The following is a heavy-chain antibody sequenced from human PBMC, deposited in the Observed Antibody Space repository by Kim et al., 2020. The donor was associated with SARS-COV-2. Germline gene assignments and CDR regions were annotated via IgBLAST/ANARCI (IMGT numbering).Heavy chain of an antibody. V-gene: IGHV4-34*01. CDR2: ISHSEIT. CDR1: GGSFSEYY. J-gene: IGHJ3*01. Sequence: SETLSLTCAVYGGSFSEYYWPWIRRPPGMGLEWIGEISHSEITNYNPSLKSRVSISIDSSKNQFSLKVSSVTAADTAVYYCARGETYHRAFDVWGQGT. CDR3: ARGETYHRAFDV. D-gene: IGHD2-2*01.